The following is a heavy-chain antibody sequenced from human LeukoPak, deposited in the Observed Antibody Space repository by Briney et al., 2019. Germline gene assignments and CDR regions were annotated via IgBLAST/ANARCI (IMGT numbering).Heavy chain of an antibody. J-gene: IGHJ6*02. CDR3: ARAQGIAAAGKEGSYYYYGMDV. Sequence: GGSLRLSCATSGFTFSTYSMNWVRQAPGKGLEWISYINNSSNTIYYADSVKGRFTISRDNAKNSLFLQMNSLRVEDTAVYYCARAQGIAAAGKEGSYYYYGMDVWGQGTTVTVSS. D-gene: IGHD6-13*01. CDR2: INNSSNTI. CDR1: GFTFSTYS. V-gene: IGHV3-48*01.